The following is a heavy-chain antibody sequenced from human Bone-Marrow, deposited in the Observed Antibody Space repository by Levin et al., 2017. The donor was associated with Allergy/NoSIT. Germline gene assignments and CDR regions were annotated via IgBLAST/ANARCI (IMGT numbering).Heavy chain of an antibody. CDR1: GGSISNGDYY. Sequence: PSQTLSLTCNVSGGSISNGDYYWSWIRHQSGKGLEWIGYIYLSGKTYYNPSLNSRATISLDTSTNQFSLRLRSVTAADTAVYYCVREVPGSGSYLPGGWFDPWGQGTLVTVSS. V-gene: IGHV4-31*03. CDR3: VREVPGSGSYLPGGWFDP. D-gene: IGHD3-10*01. CDR2: IYLSGKT. J-gene: IGHJ5*02.